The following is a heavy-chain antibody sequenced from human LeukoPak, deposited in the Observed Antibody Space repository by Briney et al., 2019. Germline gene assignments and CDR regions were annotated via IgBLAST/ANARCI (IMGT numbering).Heavy chain of an antibody. D-gene: IGHD3-3*01. J-gene: IGHJ4*02. V-gene: IGHV1-2*02. CDR1: GYTFTGYY. Sequence: ASVKVSCKASGYTFTGYYMHWVRQAPGQGLEWMGWINPNSGGTNYAQKFQGGVTMTRDTSISTAYMELSRLRSDDTAVYYCARDWANTIFGVVLYFDYWGQGTLVTVSS. CDR3: ARDWANTIFGVVLYFDY. CDR2: INPNSGGT.